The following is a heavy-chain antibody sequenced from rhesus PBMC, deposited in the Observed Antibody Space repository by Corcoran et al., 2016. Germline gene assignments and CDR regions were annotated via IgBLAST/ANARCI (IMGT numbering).Heavy chain of an antibody. CDR2: ITYSGST. V-gene: IGHV4-122*02. J-gene: IGHJ4*01. CDR3: ARDWGGYSYSYLDY. Sequence: QVQLQESGPGLVKPSETLSLTCAVSGYSISGYYWSWIRQAPGKGLEWIGYITYSGSTRYNPSLKRRVTISRDTSKNQFSLKLSSVTAADTAVYYCARDWGGYSYSYLDYWGHGVLVTVSS. D-gene: IGHD5-12*01. CDR1: GYSISGYY.